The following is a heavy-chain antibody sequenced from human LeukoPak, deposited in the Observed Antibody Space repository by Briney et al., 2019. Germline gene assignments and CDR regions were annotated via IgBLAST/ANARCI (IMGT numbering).Heavy chain of an antibody. V-gene: IGHV3-53*01. CDR3: AREDNNWNYSGVY. D-gene: IGHD1-7*01. CDR1: GFTVSSNY. CDR2: IYSGGST. Sequence: GGSLRLSCAASGFTVSSNYMSWVRQAPGKGLEWVSVIYSGGSTYYADSVKGRFTISRDNSKNTLYLQMNSLRAEDTAVYYCAREDNNWNYSGVYWGQGTLVTVSS. J-gene: IGHJ4*02.